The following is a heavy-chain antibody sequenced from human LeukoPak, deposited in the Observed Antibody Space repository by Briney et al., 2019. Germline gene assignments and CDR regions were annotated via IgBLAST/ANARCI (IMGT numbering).Heavy chain of an antibody. CDR3: ARGLTVTLALYY. CDR1: GFTVSSYS. V-gene: IGHV3-48*02. Sequence: SGGSLRLSCAASGFTVSSYSMNWVRQAPGKGLEWVSYLSSSSSTIYYADSVKGRFTISRDNAKNSLYLQMNSLRDEDTAVYYCARGLTVTLALYYWGQGTLVTVSS. D-gene: IGHD4-17*01. J-gene: IGHJ4*02. CDR2: LSSSSSTI.